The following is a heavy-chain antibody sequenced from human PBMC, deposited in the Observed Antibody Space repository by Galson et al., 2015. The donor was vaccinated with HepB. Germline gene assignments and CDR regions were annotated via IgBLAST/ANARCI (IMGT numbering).Heavy chain of an antibody. J-gene: IGHJ3*02. D-gene: IGHD3-22*01. CDR2: IDPSDSYT. Sequence: QSGAEVKKPGESLRISCKGSGYSFTSYWISWVRQMPGKGLEWMGRIDPSDSYTNYSPSFQGHVTISADKSISTAYLQWSSLKASDTAMYYCARRHYYDSSGYFDAFDIWGQGTMVTVSS. CDR1: GYSFTSYW. CDR3: ARRHYYDSSGYFDAFDI. V-gene: IGHV5-10-1*01.